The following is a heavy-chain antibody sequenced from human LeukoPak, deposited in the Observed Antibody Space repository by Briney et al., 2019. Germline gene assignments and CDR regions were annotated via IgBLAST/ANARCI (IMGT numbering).Heavy chain of an antibody. D-gene: IGHD5-18*01. CDR2: IYYSGST. Sequence: SETLSLTCTVSGGSISSYYWSWIRQPPGKGLEWIGSIYYSGSTYYNPSLKSRVTISVDTSKNQFSLKLSSVTAADTAVYYCARNTAGAFDIWGQGTMVTVSS. CDR1: GGSISSYY. V-gene: IGHV4-39*01. J-gene: IGHJ3*02. CDR3: ARNTAGAFDI.